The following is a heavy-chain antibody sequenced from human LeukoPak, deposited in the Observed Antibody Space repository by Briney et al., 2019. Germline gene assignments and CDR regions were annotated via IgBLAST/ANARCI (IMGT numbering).Heavy chain of an antibody. V-gene: IGHV3-48*01. CDR1: GFTFSSYS. CDR2: ISSSSSTI. J-gene: IGHJ4*02. Sequence: GSLRLSCAASGFTFSSYSMNWVRQAPGRGLEWVSYISSSSSTIYYADSVKGRFTISRDNAKNSMYLQMNSLRAEDSTVYYCARDRLSGSYIDYWGQGTLVTVSS. CDR3: ARDRLSGSYIDY. D-gene: IGHD1-26*01.